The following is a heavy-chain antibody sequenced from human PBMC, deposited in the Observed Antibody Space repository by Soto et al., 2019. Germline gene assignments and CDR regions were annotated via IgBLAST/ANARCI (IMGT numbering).Heavy chain of an antibody. V-gene: IGHV4-34*01. D-gene: IGHD1-1*01. CDR2: INHSGST. CDR1: VVSFSGYY. Sequence: WETLSLTCAFYVVSFSGYYWSWIRDPPGKWLEWIGEINHSGSTNYNPSIKSRVTISVDTTKNQLSLKLSSVTAADTAVYYCARGRGWLSQNPTGYWEQATLLKVSS. J-gene: IGHJ4*02. CDR3: ARGRGWLSQNPTGY.